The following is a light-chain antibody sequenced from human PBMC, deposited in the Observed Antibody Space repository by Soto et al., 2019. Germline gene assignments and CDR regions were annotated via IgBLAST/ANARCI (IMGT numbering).Light chain of an antibody. J-gene: IGLJ3*02. CDR2: DVS. V-gene: IGLV2-11*01. CDR1: SSDGGGYNY. CDR3: CSYAGSYTLGV. Sequence: QSALTQPRSVSGSPGQSVTISCTGTSSDGGGYNYVSWYQQHPGKAPKLMIYDVSKRPSGVPDGFSGSKSGNTASLTISGLQAEDEADYYCCSYAGSYTLGVFGGGTKLTVL.